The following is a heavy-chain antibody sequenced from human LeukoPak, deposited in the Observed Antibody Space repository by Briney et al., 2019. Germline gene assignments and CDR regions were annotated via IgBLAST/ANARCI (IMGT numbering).Heavy chain of an antibody. CDR2: IASDGGVK. V-gene: IGHV3-30*03. CDR3: LREATWGQWYFDH. Sequence: PGKSLRLSCVTSTFTFNNHGMHWVRQAPGKGLEWVAVIASDGGVKHYANSVKGRFVLFRDDSKNTLYLQMNNLIVDDTAVYYCLREATWGQWYFDHWGQGTPVTVSS. CDR1: TFTFNNHG. D-gene: IGHD6-19*01. J-gene: IGHJ4*02.